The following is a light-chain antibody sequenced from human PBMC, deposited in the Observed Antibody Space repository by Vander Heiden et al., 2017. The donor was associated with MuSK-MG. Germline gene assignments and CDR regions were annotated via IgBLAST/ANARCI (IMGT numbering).Light chain of an antibody. CDR1: QSLLHSDGKTF. Sequence: DIVMTQTPLSLSVTPGQPASMSCKSSQSLLHSDGKTFLYWYLQRPGQAPKLLIYEVSNRGSGVPDRFSGRGSGTDFTLTISRVEAEDVGVYYCRQRIQLPITFGGGTKVDIK. CDR3: RQRIQLPIT. V-gene: IGKV2D-29*01. J-gene: IGKJ4*01. CDR2: EVS.